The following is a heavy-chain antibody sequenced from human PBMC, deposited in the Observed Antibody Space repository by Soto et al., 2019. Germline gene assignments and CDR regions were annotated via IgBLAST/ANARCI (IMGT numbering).Heavy chain of an antibody. CDR2: ISIYNGNT. V-gene: IGHV1-18*01. D-gene: IGHD4-17*01. Sequence: QVQLVQSGAEVNKPGASVKVSCKASGYTFTSYGISWVRQAPGQGLEWMGWISIYNGNTNYAQKLQGRVTMTTDTSXSTAYMELRSLRSDDTAVYYCARDVRSHDYGHYYYGMDVWGQXTTVT. J-gene: IGHJ6*02. CDR1: GYTFTSYG. CDR3: ARDVRSHDYGHYYYGMDV.